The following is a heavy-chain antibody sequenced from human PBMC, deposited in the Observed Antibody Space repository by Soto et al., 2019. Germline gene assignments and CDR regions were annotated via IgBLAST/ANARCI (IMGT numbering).Heavy chain of an antibody. Sequence: SETLSLTCTVSGGSISSGDYYWTWIRQPPGKGLEWIGYIYYSGSTYYNPSLKSRVTISVDTPKNQFSLKLSSVTAADTAVYYCARTLNIAARPSTQYYYYYGMDVWGQGTTVTVSS. V-gene: IGHV4-30-4*01. D-gene: IGHD6-6*01. CDR2: IYYSGST. CDR1: GGSISSGDYY. CDR3: ARTLNIAARPSTQYYYYYGMDV. J-gene: IGHJ6*02.